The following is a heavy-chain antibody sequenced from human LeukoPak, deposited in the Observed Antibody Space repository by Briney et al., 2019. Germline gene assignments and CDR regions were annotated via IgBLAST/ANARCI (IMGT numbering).Heavy chain of an antibody. V-gene: IGHV4-39*01. CDR2: IYYSGST. J-gene: IGHJ4*02. CDR3: ARLRGYTSSARGYVEY. D-gene: IGHD6-13*01. Sequence: PSETLSLTCTVSGDSISSSSFYWGWLRQPPGTGLEWIVSIYYSGSTYYDPSLNSRVTISVDTSKNQFSLELSSVTAADTAVYYCARLRGYTSSARGYVEYWGQGTLVTVSS. CDR1: GDSISSSSFY.